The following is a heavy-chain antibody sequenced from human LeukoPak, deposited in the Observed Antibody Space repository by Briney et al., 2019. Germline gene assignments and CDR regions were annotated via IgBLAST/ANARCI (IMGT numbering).Heavy chain of an antibody. D-gene: IGHD3-10*01. Sequence: PSETLSLTCTVSGGSLSSYYWSWIRQPAGKGLEWIGRIYTSGSTNYNPSLKSRVTMSVDTSKNQFSLKLSSVTAADTAVYYCARGAYYYGSGLPFDPWGQGTLVTVSS. CDR2: IYTSGST. CDR1: GGSLSSYY. V-gene: IGHV4-4*07. J-gene: IGHJ5*02. CDR3: ARGAYYYGSGLPFDP.